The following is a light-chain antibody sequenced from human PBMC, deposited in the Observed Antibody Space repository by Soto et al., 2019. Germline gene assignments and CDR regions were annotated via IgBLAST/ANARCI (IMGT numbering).Light chain of an antibody. CDR3: QQRSNWPPGCT. CDR2: DAS. J-gene: IGKJ2*02. CDR1: QSVSSS. V-gene: IGKV3-11*01. Sequence: EIVLTQSPSTLSLSPGERATLSCRASQSVSSSLAWYQQKPGQAPRLLIYDASNRATGIPARFSGSGSGTDFTLTISSLEPEDFAVYYCQQRSNWPPGCTFGQGTKLEIK.